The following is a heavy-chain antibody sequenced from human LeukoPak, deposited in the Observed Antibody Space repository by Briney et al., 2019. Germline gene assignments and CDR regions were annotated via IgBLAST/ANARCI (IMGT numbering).Heavy chain of an antibody. J-gene: IGHJ3*02. CDR1: GGTFSSYA. D-gene: IGHD2-2*01. CDR2: IIPIFGTA. Sequence: SVKVSCKASGGTFSSYAISWVRQAPGQGLEWMGGIIPIFGTANYAQKFQGRVTITADESTSTAYMELSSLRSEDTAVYYCARSQDIVVVPAAEGAFDIWGQGTMVTVSS. V-gene: IGHV1-69*13. CDR3: ARSQDIVVVPAAEGAFDI.